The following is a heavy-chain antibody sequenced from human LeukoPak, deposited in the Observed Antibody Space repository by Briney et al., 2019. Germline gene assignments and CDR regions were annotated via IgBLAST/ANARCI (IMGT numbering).Heavy chain of an antibody. Sequence: PSETLSLTCAVSGHSIRSSYYWGLIRPPPEKGLEWIGSVFHSGSTYYNPSLKSRVTISVDTSKNQFSLKLSSVTAADTAVYYCARPSDYGGKGAFDIWGQGTVVTVSS. J-gene: IGHJ3*02. D-gene: IGHD4-23*01. CDR3: ARPSDYGGKGAFDI. V-gene: IGHV4-38-2*01. CDR2: VFHSGST. CDR1: GHSIRSSYY.